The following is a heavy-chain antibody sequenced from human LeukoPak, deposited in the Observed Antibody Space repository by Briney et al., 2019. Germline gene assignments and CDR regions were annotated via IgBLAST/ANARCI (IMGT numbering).Heavy chain of an antibody. V-gene: IGHV3-7*04. CDR3: VRAGYTYGFDY. Sequence: PGGSLRLSCAASGFTFSTYWMTWVRQAPGKGLEWVANIRPDGTEQYYVDSVRGRFTISRDNAKKSLFLLISSLRAEDTAVYYCVRAGYTYGFDYWGQGTLVTVSS. D-gene: IGHD5-18*01. CDR2: IRPDGTEQ. CDR1: GFTFSTYW. J-gene: IGHJ4*02.